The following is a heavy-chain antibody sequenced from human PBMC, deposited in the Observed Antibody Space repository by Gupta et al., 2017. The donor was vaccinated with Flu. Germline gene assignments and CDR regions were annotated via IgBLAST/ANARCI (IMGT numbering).Heavy chain of an antibody. V-gene: IGHV4-38-2*02. D-gene: IGHD2-15*01. CDR1: GYSISSGYY. Sequence: QVQLQESGPGLVKPSETLSLTCAVSGYSISSGYYWGWIRQPPGKGLEWIGSIYHSGSTYYNPSLKSRVTISVDTSKNQFSLKLSSVTAADTAVYYCARDVASRGAYDYWGQGTLVTVSS. J-gene: IGHJ4*02. CDR3: ARDVASRGAYDY. CDR2: IYHSGST.